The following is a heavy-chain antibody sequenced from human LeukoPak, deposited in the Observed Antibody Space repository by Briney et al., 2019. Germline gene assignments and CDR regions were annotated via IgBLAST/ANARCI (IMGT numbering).Heavy chain of an antibody. J-gene: IGHJ3*02. D-gene: IGHD3-10*01. CDR3: ARTSLRYFGSGSYSLDVFDI. Sequence: QAGGSLRLSFAASGFTFSTYALHWIRQAPGKGLEWVAAITSDGSKKYYADSVKGRFTISRDNSKNTLYLQMTSLRADDTAVYFCARTSLRYFGSGSYSLDVFDIWGQGTMVTVSS. CDR2: ITSDGSKK. V-gene: IGHV3-30-3*01. CDR1: GFTFSTYA.